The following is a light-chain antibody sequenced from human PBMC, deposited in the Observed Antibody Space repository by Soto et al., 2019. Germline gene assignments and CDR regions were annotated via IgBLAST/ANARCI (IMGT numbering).Light chain of an antibody. CDR3: TSDAGSNNFDV. V-gene: IGLV2-8*01. CDR2: EVT. CDR1: SSDVGTYDF. J-gene: IGLJ1*01. Sequence: QSALTQPPSASGSPGQSVTISCTVASSDVGTYDFVSWYQPHPGKAPKLMIYEVTKRPSGVPDPFSGSRSGNTASLTVSGLQAEDEAAYYCTSDAGSNNFDVFGTGTKVTVL.